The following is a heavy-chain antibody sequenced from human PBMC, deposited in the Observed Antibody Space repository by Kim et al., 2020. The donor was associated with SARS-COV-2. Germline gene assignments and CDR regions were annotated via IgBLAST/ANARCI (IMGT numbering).Heavy chain of an antibody. V-gene: IGHV3-23*01. Sequence: STYYADSVKGRFTISRDNSKNTLYLQMNSLRAEDTAVYYCAKDPPRNFDYWGQGTLVTVSS. CDR2: ST. CDR3: AKDPPRNFDY. J-gene: IGHJ4*02.